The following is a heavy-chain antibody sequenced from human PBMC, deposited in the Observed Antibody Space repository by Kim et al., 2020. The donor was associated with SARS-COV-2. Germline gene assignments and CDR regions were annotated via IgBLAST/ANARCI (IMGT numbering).Heavy chain of an antibody. J-gene: IGHJ6*02. Sequence: VKGRFTISRDNSKNTLYLQMNSLRAEDTAVYYCARDPNIAVAGTNYGMDVWGQGTTVTVSS. CDR3: ARDPNIAVAGTNYGMDV. V-gene: IGHV3-30*07. D-gene: IGHD6-19*01.